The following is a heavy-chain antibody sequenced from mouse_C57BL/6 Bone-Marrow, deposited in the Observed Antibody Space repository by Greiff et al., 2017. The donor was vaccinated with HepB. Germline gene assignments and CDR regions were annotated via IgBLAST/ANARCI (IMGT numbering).Heavy chain of an antibody. V-gene: IGHV2-2*01. D-gene: IGHD1-1*01. Sequence: VMLVESGPGLVQPSQSLSITCTVSGFSLTSYGVHWVRQSPGKGLEWLGVIWSGGSTDYNAAFISRLSISKDNSKSQVFFKMNSLQADDTAIYYCARTFITTVVARDYWGQGTTLTVSS. J-gene: IGHJ2*01. CDR3: ARTFITTVVARDY. CDR1: GFSLTSYG. CDR2: IWSGGST.